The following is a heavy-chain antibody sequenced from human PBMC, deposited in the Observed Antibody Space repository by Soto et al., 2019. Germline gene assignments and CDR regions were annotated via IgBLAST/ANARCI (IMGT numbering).Heavy chain of an antibody. J-gene: IGHJ3*02. CDR1: GFTFSRHW. CDR3: VRDMRAVPWYGGISSAFDM. D-gene: IGHD3-10*01. CDR2: TKTDGTT. Sequence: LRLSCAASGFTFSRHWIHWVRQAPGQGLVWVSRTKTDGTTSFADSVRGRFAISRDNAENTLYLQMNSLRAEDTAVYYCVRDMRAVPWYGGISSAFDMWGQGTMVTVSS. V-gene: IGHV3-74*01.